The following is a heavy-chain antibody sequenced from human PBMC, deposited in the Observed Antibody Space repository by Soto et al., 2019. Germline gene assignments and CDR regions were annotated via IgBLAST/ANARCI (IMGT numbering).Heavy chain of an antibody. V-gene: IGHV4-4*07. J-gene: IGHJ2*01. Sequence: SETLSLTCPVSGASISSFNWNWVRQPAGKGPEWVGRLNIAGTINYNPSLKSRITMSMDTSKNQISLHLRSVTAADTAIYYCARDRGEYTSSWFWYFSHWGHGTLVTVSS. D-gene: IGHD6-13*01. CDR3: ARDRGEYTSSWFWYFSH. CDR1: GASISSFN. CDR2: LNIAGTI.